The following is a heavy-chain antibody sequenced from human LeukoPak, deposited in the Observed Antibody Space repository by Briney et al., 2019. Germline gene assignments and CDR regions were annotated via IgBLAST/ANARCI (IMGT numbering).Heavy chain of an antibody. CDR2: IKQDGSEK. CDR3: ARVRFLDY. V-gene: IGHV3-7*01. D-gene: IGHD3-3*01. J-gene: IGHJ4*02. CDR1: GFSFRSSW. Sequence: GGSLRLGCAAAGFSFRSSWMSWVRQAPGKGMEWVANIKQDGSEKYYVDSVKGRFTISRDNAKNSLYLQVNSLRAEDTAVYYCARVRFLDYWGQGTLVTVSS.